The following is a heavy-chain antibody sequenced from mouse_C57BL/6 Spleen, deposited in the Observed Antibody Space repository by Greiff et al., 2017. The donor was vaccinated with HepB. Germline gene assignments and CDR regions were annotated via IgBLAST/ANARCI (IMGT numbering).Heavy chain of an antibody. CDR3: ARWGYGSSPLWYFDV. D-gene: IGHD1-1*01. V-gene: IGHV1-63*01. J-gene: IGHJ1*03. CDR2: IYPGGGYT. Sequence: QVQLQQSGAELVRPGTSVKMSCKASGYTFTNYWIGWAKQRPGHGLEWIGDIYPGGGYTNYNEKFKGKATLTADKSSSTAYMQFSSLTSEDSAIYDCARWGYGSSPLWYFDVWGTGTTVTVSS. CDR1: GYTFTNYW.